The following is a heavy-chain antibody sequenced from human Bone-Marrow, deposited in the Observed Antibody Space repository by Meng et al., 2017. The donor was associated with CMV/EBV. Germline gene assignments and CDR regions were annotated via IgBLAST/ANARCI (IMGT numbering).Heavy chain of an antibody. CDR3: ARGLRYCSSTSCYRPYYYYYGMDV. D-gene: IGHD2-2*02. CDR1: GGSFSGYY. Sequence: GSLRLSCAVYGGSFSGYYWSWIRQPPGKGLEWIGEINHSGSTNYNPSLKSRVTISVDTSKNQFSLKLSSVTAADTAVYYCARGLRYCSSTSCYRPYYYYYGMDVWGQGTTVTVSS. J-gene: IGHJ6*02. V-gene: IGHV4-34*01. CDR2: INHSGST.